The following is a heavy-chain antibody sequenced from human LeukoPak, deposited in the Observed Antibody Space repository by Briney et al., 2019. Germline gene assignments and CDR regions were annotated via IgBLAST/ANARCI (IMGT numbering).Heavy chain of an antibody. D-gene: IGHD2-21*02. J-gene: IGHJ2*01. CDR1: GGSISSGDYY. Sequence: PSETLSLTCTVSGGSISSGDYYWSWIRQPPGKGLEWIGYIYYSGSTYYNPSLKSRVTISVDTSKNQFSLKLSSVTAADTAVYYCARVVPTAIRTSWYFDLWGPGTLVTASS. CDR2: IYYSGST. CDR3: ARVVPTAIRTSWYFDL. V-gene: IGHV4-30-4*01.